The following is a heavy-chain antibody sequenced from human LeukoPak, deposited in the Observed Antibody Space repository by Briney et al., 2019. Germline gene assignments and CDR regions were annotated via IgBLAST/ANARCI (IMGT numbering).Heavy chain of an antibody. D-gene: IGHD3-10*01. V-gene: IGHV1-58*01. CDR1: GFTFTTSA. J-gene: IGHJ3*02. Sequence: SVRVSYKASGFTFTTSAVQWVRQARGQRLEWIGWIVVASGKTNYAQKFQERVTITRDMSTSTSYMELSSLRSEDTAVYYCSYGSGWYAFDIWGQGTMLTVSS. CDR2: IVVASGKT. CDR3: SYGSGWYAFDI.